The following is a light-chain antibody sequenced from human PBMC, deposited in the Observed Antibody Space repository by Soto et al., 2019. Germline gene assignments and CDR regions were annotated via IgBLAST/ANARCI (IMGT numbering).Light chain of an antibody. CDR2: AAS. CDR3: QQYGRSSWT. CDR1: QSVSNY. J-gene: IGKJ1*01. V-gene: IGKV3-20*01. Sequence: ILFTQSPATLSLSPGEGATLSCRASQSVSNYLAWYQQKPGQAPRLLIYAASIRATGIPSRFSGSGSGPDFTLTISRLEPEDFAVYYCQQYGRSSWTFGQGTKVDIK.